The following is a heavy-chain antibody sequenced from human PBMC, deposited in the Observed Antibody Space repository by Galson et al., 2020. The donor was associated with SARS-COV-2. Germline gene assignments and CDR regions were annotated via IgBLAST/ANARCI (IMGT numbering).Heavy chain of an antibody. J-gene: IGHJ6*02. CDR2: IYPGDSDT. D-gene: IGHD3-16*01. CDR3: ARRPRGRYYYYGMDV. V-gene: IGHV5-51*01. CDR1: GYSFTSYW. Sequence: GESLKISCKGSGYSFTSYWIGWVRQMPGKGLEWMGIIYPGDSDTRYSPSFQGQVTISADKSISTAYLQWSSLKASDTAMYYCARRPRGRYYYYGMDVWGQGTTVTVSS.